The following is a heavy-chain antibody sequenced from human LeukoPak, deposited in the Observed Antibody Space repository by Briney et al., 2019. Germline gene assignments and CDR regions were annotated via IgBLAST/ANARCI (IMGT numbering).Heavy chain of an antibody. CDR2: ILYSGST. J-gene: IGHJ6*02. CDR1: GDNITSNN. CDR3: ARDGGQQLDSGLYYRMDV. Sequence: PSETLALTRNVSGDNITSNNCSWNRKTQAQPLDLKGYILYSGSTNYNPSLKSPVTISVDTSKNQFSLKLSSVTAADTAVYYCARDGGQQLDSGLYYRMDVWGQGTTVTVFS. V-gene: IGHV4-59*01. D-gene: IGHD6-13*01.